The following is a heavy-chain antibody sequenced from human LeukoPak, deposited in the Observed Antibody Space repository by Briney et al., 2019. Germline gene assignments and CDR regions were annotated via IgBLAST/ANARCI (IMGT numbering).Heavy chain of an antibody. CDR3: ARALQGSRGYMDV. CDR2: ISISGDTM. D-gene: IGHD4-11*01. Sequence: GGSLRLSCEASGFALSGYNMNWVRQTPGKGLEWVSFISISGDTMYYTESVKGRFTISRDNGENSLYLQMSSLRVEDTAVYYCARALQGSRGYMDVWGKGTTVTVSS. CDR1: GFALSGYN. J-gene: IGHJ6*03. V-gene: IGHV3-48*01.